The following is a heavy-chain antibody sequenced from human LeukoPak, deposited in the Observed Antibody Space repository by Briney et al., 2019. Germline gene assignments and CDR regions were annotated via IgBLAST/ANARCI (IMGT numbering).Heavy chain of an antibody. CDR2: INHSGST. V-gene: IGHV4-34*01. D-gene: IGHD1/OR15-1a*01. Sequence: SETLSLTCAVYGGSFSGYYWSWIRHPPGKGLELIGEINHSGSTNYNPSLKSRVTISVDTSKNQFSLKLSSVTAADTAVYYCARARNWNKYYFDYWGQGTLVTVSS. CDR3: ARARNWNKYYFDY. CDR1: GGSFSGYY. J-gene: IGHJ4*02.